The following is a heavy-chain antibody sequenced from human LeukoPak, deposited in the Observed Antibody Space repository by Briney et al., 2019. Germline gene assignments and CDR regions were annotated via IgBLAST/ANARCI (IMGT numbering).Heavy chain of an antibody. Sequence: PSETLSLTCTVSGGSISSGDYYWSWIRQPPGKGLEWIGYIYYSGSTYYNPSLKSRVTISVDASKNQFSLKLSSVTAADTAVYYCAREVAAAGTPLDYWGQGTPVTVSS. CDR1: GGSISSGDYY. CDR3: AREVAAAGTPLDY. D-gene: IGHD6-13*01. CDR2: IYYSGST. V-gene: IGHV4-30-4*01. J-gene: IGHJ4*02.